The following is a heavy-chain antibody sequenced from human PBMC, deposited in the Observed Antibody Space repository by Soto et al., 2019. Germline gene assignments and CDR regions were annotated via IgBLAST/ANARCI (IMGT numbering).Heavy chain of an antibody. D-gene: IGHD2-15*01. CDR2: INPSGGST. J-gene: IGHJ6*02. Sequence: ASVKVSCKASGYTFTSYYMHWVRQAPGQGLEWMGIINPSGGSTSYAQKFQGRVTMTRDTSTSTVYMELSSLRSEDTAVYYCAREKHYCSGGSCYSGYYYYGMDVWGQGTTVTVSS. CDR1: GYTFTSYY. V-gene: IGHV1-46*01. CDR3: AREKHYCSGGSCYSGYYYYGMDV.